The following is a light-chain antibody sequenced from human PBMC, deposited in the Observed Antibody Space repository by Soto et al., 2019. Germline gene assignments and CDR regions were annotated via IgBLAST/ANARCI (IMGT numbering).Light chain of an antibody. Sequence: EIVLTQSPATLSLSPGERATLSCRASQSVSSYLGWYQQKPGQAPRLLIYDASNSATGIPARFGGSGSGTDFTLTISSLEPEDFAVYYCQQRISWPLTFGGGTKVEI. CDR2: DAS. CDR1: QSVSSY. V-gene: IGKV3-11*01. CDR3: QQRISWPLT. J-gene: IGKJ4*01.